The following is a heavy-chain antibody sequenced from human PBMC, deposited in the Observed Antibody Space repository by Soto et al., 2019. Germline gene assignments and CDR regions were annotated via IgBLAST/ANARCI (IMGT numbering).Heavy chain of an antibody. V-gene: IGHV3-33*01. CDR1: GFTFSSYG. D-gene: IGHD4-17*01. Sequence: QVQLVESGGGVVQPGRSLRLSCAASGFTFSSYGMHWVRQAPGKGLEWVAVIWYDGSNKYYADSVKGRFTISRDNSKNTLYLQIKSLRAEDTAVYYCARVDVYYGDYNPLDYWGQGTLVTVSS. CDR3: ARVDVYYGDYNPLDY. CDR2: IWYDGSNK. J-gene: IGHJ4*02.